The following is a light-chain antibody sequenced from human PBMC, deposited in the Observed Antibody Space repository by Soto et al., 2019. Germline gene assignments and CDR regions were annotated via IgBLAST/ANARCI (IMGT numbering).Light chain of an antibody. CDR2: EVS. Sequence: QSVLTQPASASGSPGQSITISCTGTSSDVGGYNYVSWYQLHPGKAPKLMVYEVSNRPSGISNRFSASKSGNTASLTISGLQAEDEADYYCFSYTSSTAYVFGTGTKVTVL. CDR3: FSYTSSTAYV. V-gene: IGLV2-14*01. CDR1: SSDVGGYNY. J-gene: IGLJ1*01.